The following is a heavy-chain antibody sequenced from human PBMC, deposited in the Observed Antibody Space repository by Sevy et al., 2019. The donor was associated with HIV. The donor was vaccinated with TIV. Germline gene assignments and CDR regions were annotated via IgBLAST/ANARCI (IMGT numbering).Heavy chain of an antibody. V-gene: IGHV3-7*01. CDR3: AIYGIGGVAVDF. CDR1: GFIFRDFW. CDR2: INTDGSEK. Sequence: GGSLRLSCVVSGFIFRDFWMSWVRQVPGKGLEWVANINTDGSEKYYVDSVKGRFTISRDNIQKSLYLQMDRLRAEDTAVYYCAIYGIGGVAVDFWGQGTLVTVSS. J-gene: IGHJ4*02. D-gene: IGHD3-3*01.